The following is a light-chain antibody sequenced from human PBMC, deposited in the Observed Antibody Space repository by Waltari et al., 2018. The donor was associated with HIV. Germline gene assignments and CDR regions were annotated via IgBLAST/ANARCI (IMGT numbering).Light chain of an antibody. CDR3: GPGYSTLSVVF. J-gene: IGLJ7*01. CDR1: SSNTGNHH. Sequence: SVSMVPVSVSTASGVTVIISCSGSSSNTGNHHVSWYQQLPGTAPELFIYDDDLRHSGIPDRFSGSRSGTSATLGITGLQAGDEADYDRGPGYSTLSVVFFGG. CDR2: DDD. V-gene: IGLV1-51*01.